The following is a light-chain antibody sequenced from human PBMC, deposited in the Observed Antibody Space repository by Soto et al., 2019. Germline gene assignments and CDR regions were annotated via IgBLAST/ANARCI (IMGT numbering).Light chain of an antibody. CDR1: SSDVGAYNY. V-gene: IGLV2-14*01. CDR3: SSYTTSGSVV. CDR2: DVN. J-gene: IGLJ2*01. Sequence: QSALTQSASVSGSPGQSIAISCTGTSSDVGAYNYVSWYQQHPGKAPKLMIYDVNNRPSGVSDRFSGSKSGNTASLTISGLRAEDEADYYCSSYTTSGSVVFGGGTQLTVL.